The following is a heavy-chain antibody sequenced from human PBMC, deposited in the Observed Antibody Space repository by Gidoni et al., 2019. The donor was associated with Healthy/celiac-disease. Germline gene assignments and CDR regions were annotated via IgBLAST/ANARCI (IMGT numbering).Heavy chain of an antibody. V-gene: IGHV7-4-1*02. CDR1: GYTLTSYA. Sequence: QVQLVQSGSELKKPGASVKVSCKASGYTLTSYAMNWVRQAPGQGLEWMGWINTNTWNPTYAQGFTGRFVFSLDTSVSTAYLQISSLKAEDTAVYYCARDRQTGHRSSYYYYGMDVWGQGTTVTVSS. CDR3: ARDRQTGHRSSYYYYGMDV. CDR2: INTNTWNP. D-gene: IGHD3-9*01. J-gene: IGHJ6*02.